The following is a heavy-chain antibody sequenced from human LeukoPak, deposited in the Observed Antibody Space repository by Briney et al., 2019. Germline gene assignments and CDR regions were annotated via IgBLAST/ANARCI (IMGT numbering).Heavy chain of an antibody. D-gene: IGHD6-19*01. CDR1: GYTFTGYY. V-gene: IGHV1-2*02. J-gene: IGHJ4*02. CDR2: INPNSGGT. Sequence: ASVKVSCKASGYTFTGYYMHWVRQAPGQGLEWMGWINPNSGGTNYAQKFQGRVTMTRDTSISTAYMELSRLRSDDTAVYYCATPSTKYSSGWYDYWGQGTLVTVSS. CDR3: ATPSTKYSSGWYDY.